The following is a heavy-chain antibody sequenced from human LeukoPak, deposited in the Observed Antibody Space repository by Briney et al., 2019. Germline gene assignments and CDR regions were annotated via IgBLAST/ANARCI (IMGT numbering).Heavy chain of an antibody. Sequence: GASVKVSCKASGYXFTSYYIHWVRQAPGQGLEWLGIINPSGGSTSSAQKFQGRVTMTRDTSTSTVYMELSSLRSEDTAVYYCARAGGYRDAFDIWGQGTMVTVSS. CDR3: ARAGGYRDAFDI. CDR2: INPSGGST. J-gene: IGHJ3*02. V-gene: IGHV1-46*01. CDR1: GYXFTSYY. D-gene: IGHD1-26*01.